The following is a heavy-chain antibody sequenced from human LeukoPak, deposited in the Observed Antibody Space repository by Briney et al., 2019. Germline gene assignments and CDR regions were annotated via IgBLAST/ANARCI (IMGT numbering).Heavy chain of an antibody. Sequence: PGGSLRLSCAASGFTFRDYYMSWIRQAPGKGLGWVSYVSSSSTYTNYADSVKGRFTISRDNAKNSLYLQMNSLRAEDTAVYYCARLRSGNSEYYFDYWGQGTLVTVSS. CDR3: ARLRSGNSEYYFDY. D-gene: IGHD3-10*01. CDR1: GFTFRDYY. J-gene: IGHJ4*02. V-gene: IGHV3-11*03. CDR2: VSSSSTYT.